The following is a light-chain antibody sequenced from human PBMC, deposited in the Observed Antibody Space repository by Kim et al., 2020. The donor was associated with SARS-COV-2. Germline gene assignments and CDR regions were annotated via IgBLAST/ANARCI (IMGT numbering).Light chain of an antibody. CDR2: GKN. J-gene: IGLJ2*01. V-gene: IGLV3-19*01. CDR1: SLRSYY. CDR3: NSRDSSGNHLV. Sequence: ALGQTVRITCQGDSLRSYYASWYQQRPGQAPVLVIYGKNNRPSGIPDRVSGSSSGNTASLTITGAQAEDDADYHCNSRDSSGNHLVFGGGTQLTVL.